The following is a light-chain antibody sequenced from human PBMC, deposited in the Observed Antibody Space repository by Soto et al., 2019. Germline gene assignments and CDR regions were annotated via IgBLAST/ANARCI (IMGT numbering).Light chain of an antibody. CDR1: QSVSTY. CDR2: DAS. Sequence: DIVLTHSPATLSLSPGERATLSCRASQSVSTYLAWYQQKPGQAPMLLIYDASNRATGIPARFSGSGSGTDFTLTISSLEPEDFAVYYCQQRTNWPRTFGPGTKVEIK. CDR3: QQRTNWPRT. V-gene: IGKV3-11*01. J-gene: IGKJ1*01.